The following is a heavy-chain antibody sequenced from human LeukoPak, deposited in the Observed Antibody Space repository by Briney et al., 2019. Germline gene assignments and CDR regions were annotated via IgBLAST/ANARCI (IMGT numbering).Heavy chain of an antibody. D-gene: IGHD3-10*01. Sequence: SETLSLTCTVSGGSISPYYWSWIRQPPGKGLERIGYIYYSGSTNYNPSLKSRVTISVDTSKNQFSLKLSSVTAADTAVYYCARDLGYYGSGSYSYYFDYWGQGTLVTVSS. V-gene: IGHV4-59*01. CDR2: IYYSGST. CDR3: ARDLGYYGSGSYSYYFDY. CDR1: GGSISPYY. J-gene: IGHJ4*02.